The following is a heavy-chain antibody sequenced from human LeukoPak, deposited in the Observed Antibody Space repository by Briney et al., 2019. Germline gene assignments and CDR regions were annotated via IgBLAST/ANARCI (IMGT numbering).Heavy chain of an antibody. J-gene: IGHJ5*02. CDR3: ARDPYCSGGSCYNWFDP. CDR2: ISAYNGNT. Sequence: ASVKVSCKASGYTFTNYGISWVRQAPGQGLEWMGRISAYNGNTNYAQKLQGRVTMTTDTSTSTAYMELRSLRSDDTAVYYCARDPYCSGGSCYNWFDPWGQGTLVTVSS. V-gene: IGHV1-18*01. D-gene: IGHD2-15*01. CDR1: GYTFTNYG.